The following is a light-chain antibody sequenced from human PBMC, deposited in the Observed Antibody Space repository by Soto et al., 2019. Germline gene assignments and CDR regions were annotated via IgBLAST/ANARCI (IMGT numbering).Light chain of an antibody. J-gene: IGKJ2*01. V-gene: IGKV3-20*01. Sequence: EIVLTQSPGTLSLSPGEIATLSCRASQSVTNDFLAWYQQKPGQAPRLLIYGASSRAAGVPDRFSGRGSGTYFTLTISRLEPEDLAVYYCQFYGRSPLMYTVGQGTKLGVK. CDR3: QFYGRSPLMYT. CDR2: GAS. CDR1: QSVTNDF.